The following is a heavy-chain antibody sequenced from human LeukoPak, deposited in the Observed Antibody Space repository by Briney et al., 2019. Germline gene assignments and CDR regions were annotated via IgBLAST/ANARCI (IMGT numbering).Heavy chain of an antibody. CDR2: INPNSGGT. D-gene: IGHD3-22*01. CDR3: ARGGPYYYDSSGLFDY. CDR1: GYTFTGYY. J-gene: IGHJ4*02. Sequence: GASVKVSCKASGYTFTGYYMHWVRQAPGQGLEWMGWINPNSGGTNYAQKFQGRVTMTRDTSISTAYMELSRLRSDDTAVYYCARGGPYYYDSSGLFDYWGQGTLVTVSS. V-gene: IGHV1-2*02.